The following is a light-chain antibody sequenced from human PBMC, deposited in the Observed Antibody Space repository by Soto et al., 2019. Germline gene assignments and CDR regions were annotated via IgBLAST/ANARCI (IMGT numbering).Light chain of an antibody. Sequence: QSVLTPPASVSGSPGQSITISCTGTSSDVGGSNYVSWYQQHPGKAPKLMIYEVSNRPSGVSHRFSGSKSGNTASQTISGLQAEDEADYYCSSYTSSSTKVFGGGTKLTVL. J-gene: IGLJ3*02. CDR1: SSDVGGSNY. CDR3: SSYTSSSTKV. V-gene: IGLV2-14*01. CDR2: EVS.